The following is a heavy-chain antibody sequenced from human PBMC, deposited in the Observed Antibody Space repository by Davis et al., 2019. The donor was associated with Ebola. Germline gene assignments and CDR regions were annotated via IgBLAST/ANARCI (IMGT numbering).Heavy chain of an antibody. CDR1: GGSFSGYY. CDR2: INHSGST. D-gene: IGHD6-6*01. J-gene: IGHJ4*02. Sequence: PSETLSLTCAVYGGSFSGYYWSWIRQPPGKGLEWIGEINHSGSTNYNPSLKSRVTISVDTSKNQFSLKLSSVTAADTAVYYCARGSQLATYYFDYWGQGTLVTVSS. CDR3: ARGSQLATYYFDY. V-gene: IGHV4-34*01.